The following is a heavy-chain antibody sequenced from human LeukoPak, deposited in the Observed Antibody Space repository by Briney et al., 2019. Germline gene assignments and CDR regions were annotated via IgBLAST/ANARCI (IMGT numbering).Heavy chain of an antibody. Sequence: GGSLRLSCAASGFTFSSYSKNWVRRAPGKGLEWVTSISSSSSYIYYADSVKGRFTISRDNSKNTLFLQMDGLSTEDTAVYYCAKDPAATVTPNYFDYWGQGTLVTVSP. CDR1: GFTFSSYS. CDR3: AKDPAATVTPNYFDY. J-gene: IGHJ4*02. V-gene: IGHV3-21*01. D-gene: IGHD4-11*01. CDR2: ISSSSSYI.